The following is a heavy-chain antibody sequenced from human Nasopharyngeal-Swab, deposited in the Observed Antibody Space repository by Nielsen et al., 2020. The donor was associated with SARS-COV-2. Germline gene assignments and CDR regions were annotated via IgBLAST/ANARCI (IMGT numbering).Heavy chain of an antibody. CDR3: AKGVGYGDTGCFDE. V-gene: IGHV3-23*01. D-gene: IGHD4-17*01. J-gene: IGHJ4*02. Sequence: GESLKISCVASGFTYSTYAMNWVRQAPGKGLEWVSGISGSGGNTYYADSVKGRFTISRDNSMETLYLQMNSLRVKDTAVYYCAKGVGYGDTGCFDEWGQGTLVSASS. CDR1: GFTYSTYA. CDR2: ISGSGGNT.